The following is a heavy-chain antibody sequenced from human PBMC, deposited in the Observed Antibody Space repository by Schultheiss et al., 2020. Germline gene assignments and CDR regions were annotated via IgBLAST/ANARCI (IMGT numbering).Heavy chain of an antibody. CDR1: GFTFSSYA. V-gene: IGHV3-23*01. CDR3: AKGHIPGFFDY. J-gene: IGHJ4*02. CDR2: ISGSGGST. Sequence: GGSLRLSCAASGFTFSSYAMHWVRQAPGKGLEWVSAISGSGGSTYYADSVKGRLTISRDNSKNTLYLQMNSLRAEDTAVYYCAKGHIPGFFDYWGQGTLVTVSS. D-gene: IGHD2-15*01.